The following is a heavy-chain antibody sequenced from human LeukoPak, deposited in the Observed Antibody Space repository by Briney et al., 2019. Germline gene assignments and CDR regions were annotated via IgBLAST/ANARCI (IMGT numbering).Heavy chain of an antibody. CDR1: GGSFSGYY. J-gene: IGHJ4*02. V-gene: IGHV4-34*01. D-gene: IGHD2-2*02. CDR2: INHSGST. Sequence: SETLSLTCAVYGGSFSGYYWSWIRQPPGKGLEWIGEINHSGSTNYNPSLKSRVTISVDTSKNQFSLKLSSVTAADTAVYYCARGPIVPAAISGAYFDYWGQGTPVTVSS. CDR3: ARGPIVPAAISGAYFDY.